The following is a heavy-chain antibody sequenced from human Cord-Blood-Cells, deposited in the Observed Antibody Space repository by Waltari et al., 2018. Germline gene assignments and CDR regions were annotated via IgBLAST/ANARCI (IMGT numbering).Heavy chain of an antibody. CDR2: IGTAGDT. J-gene: IGHJ4*02. Sequence: EVQLVESGGGLVQPGGSLSLPCAAPGFTFITVDMHWVRQATGKGLEWVSAIGTAGDTYYPGSVKGRFTISRENAKNSLYLQMNSLRAGDTAVYYCARGPFDYWGQGTLVTVSS. CDR3: ARGPFDY. CDR1: GFTFITVD. V-gene: IGHV3-13*01.